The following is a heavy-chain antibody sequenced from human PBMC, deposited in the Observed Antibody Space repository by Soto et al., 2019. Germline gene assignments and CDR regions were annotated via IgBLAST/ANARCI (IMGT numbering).Heavy chain of an antibody. CDR2: IYHSRST. CDR3: ARNPPTRYFDY. D-gene: IGHD4-17*01. J-gene: IGHJ4*02. V-gene: IGHV4-4*02. CDR1: SGSISSSNW. Sequence: QVQLQESGPGLVKPSGTLSLTCAVSSGSISSSNWWSWVRQPPGKGLEWIGEIYHSRSTNYNPSLKCRVIISVDKSKNQFSLKLSSVPAADTAVYYGARNPPTRYFDYWGQGTLVTVSS.